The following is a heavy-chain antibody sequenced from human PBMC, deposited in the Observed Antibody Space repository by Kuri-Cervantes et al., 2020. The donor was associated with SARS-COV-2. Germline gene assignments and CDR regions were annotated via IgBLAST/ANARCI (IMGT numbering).Heavy chain of an antibody. J-gene: IGHJ5*02. D-gene: IGHD6-13*01. Sequence: GSLRLSCAVYGGSFSGYYWSWIRQPPGKGLEWTGEINHSGSTNYNPSLKSRVTISVDTSKNQFSLKLSSVTAADTAVYYCATGYSSRGGFDPWGQGTLVTVSS. CDR3: ATGYSSRGGFDP. V-gene: IGHV4-34*01. CDR1: GGSFSGYY. CDR2: INHSGST.